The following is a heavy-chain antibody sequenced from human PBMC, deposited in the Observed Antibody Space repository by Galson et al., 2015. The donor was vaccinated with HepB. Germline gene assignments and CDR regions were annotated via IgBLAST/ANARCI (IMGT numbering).Heavy chain of an antibody. D-gene: IGHD3-22*01. V-gene: IGHV4-4*02. CDR1: GGSISSSNW. J-gene: IGHJ6*02. CDR3: ARDWDTMIVGDYYYGMDV. CDR2: IYHSGST. Sequence: SETLSLTCAVSGGSISSSNWWSWVRQPPGKGLEWIGEIYHSGSTNYNPSLKSRVTIPVDKSKNQFSLKLSSVTAADTAVYYCARDWDTMIVGDYYYGMDVWGQGTTVTVSS.